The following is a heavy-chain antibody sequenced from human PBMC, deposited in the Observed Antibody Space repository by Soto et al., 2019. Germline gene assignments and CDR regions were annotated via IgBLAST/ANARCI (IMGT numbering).Heavy chain of an antibody. Sequence: ASVKVSCKASGYSFTSYYMHWVRQAPGQGLEWMGIINPSGGSTRYAQEFQDRVTITSDTSTSTLYMEMSSLRSEDTAVYYCARDVGGVAGTKDAFDIWGQGTMVTVSS. CDR2: INPSGGST. CDR3: ARDVGGVAGTKDAFDI. J-gene: IGHJ3*02. V-gene: IGHV1-46*01. D-gene: IGHD6-19*01. CDR1: GYSFTSYY.